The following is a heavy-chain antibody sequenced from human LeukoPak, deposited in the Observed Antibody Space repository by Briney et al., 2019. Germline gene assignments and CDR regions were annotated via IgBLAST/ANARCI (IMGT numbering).Heavy chain of an antibody. CDR3: AVLNSMVRGVDY. Sequence: GGSLRLSCAASGFTFSSYGMSWVRQAPGKGLEWVSAISGSGGSTYYADSVKGRFTISRDNSKNTLYLQVNSLRAEDTAVYYCAVLNSMVRGVDYWGQGTLVTVSS. D-gene: IGHD3-10*01. CDR1: GFTFSSYG. J-gene: IGHJ4*02. V-gene: IGHV3-23*01. CDR2: ISGSGGST.